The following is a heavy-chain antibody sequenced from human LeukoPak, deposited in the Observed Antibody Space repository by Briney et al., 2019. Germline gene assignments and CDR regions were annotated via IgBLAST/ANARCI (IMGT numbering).Heavy chain of an antibody. D-gene: IGHD6-19*01. Sequence: GGSLRLSCAPSGFSFSSYEMNWVRQAPGKGLEWVSSISSSSSYIYYADSVKGRFTISRDNAKNSLYLQMNSLRAEDTAVYYCARAYSSGWLAPLDPWGQGTLVTVSS. CDR3: ARAYSSGWLAPLDP. J-gene: IGHJ5*02. CDR1: GFSFSSYE. V-gene: IGHV3-21*01. CDR2: ISSSSSYI.